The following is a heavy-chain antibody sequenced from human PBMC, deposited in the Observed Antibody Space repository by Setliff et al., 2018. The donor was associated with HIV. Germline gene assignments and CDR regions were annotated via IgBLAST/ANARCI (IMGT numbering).Heavy chain of an antibody. CDR2: IKQDGSTI. CDR3: ARVFLEWLLYRPDYVMDV. D-gene: IGHD3-3*01. J-gene: IGHJ6*02. CDR1: GLPFYNYW. V-gene: IGHV3-7*01. Sequence: LRLSCVASGLPFYNYWMTWLRRAPGRGLEWVANIKQDGSTIYYADSAKGRFTISRDNAKNSLYLQMNSRRAEDTAVYYCARVFLEWLLYRPDYVMDVWGQGTTVTVSS.